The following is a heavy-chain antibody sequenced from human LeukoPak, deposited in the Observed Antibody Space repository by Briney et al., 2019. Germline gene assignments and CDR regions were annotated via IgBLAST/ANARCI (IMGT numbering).Heavy chain of an antibody. Sequence: GGSLRLSCAASGFTFDDYAMHWVRQAPGKGLEWVSLISGDGGSTYYADSVKGRFTISRDNSKNSLYLQMNSLRTEDTALYYCAKVGARWLQLYYFDYWGQGTLVTVSS. D-gene: IGHD5-24*01. CDR2: ISGDGGST. V-gene: IGHV3-43*02. CDR1: GFTFDDYA. J-gene: IGHJ4*02. CDR3: AKVGARWLQLYYFDY.